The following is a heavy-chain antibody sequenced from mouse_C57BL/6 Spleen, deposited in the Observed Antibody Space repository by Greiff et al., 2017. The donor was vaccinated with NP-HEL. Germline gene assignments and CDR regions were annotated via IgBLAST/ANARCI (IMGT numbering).Heavy chain of an antibody. CDR2: IDPSDSET. CDR1: GYTFTSYW. CDR3: ARGGSSYAMDY. D-gene: IGHD1-1*01. Sequence: QVQLQQPGAELVRPGSSVKLSCKASGYTFTSYWMHWVKQRPIQGLEWIGNIDPSDSETHYNQKFKDKATLTVDKSSSTAYMQPSSLTSEDSAVYYCARGGSSYAMDYWGQGTSVTVSS. V-gene: IGHV1-52*01. J-gene: IGHJ4*01.